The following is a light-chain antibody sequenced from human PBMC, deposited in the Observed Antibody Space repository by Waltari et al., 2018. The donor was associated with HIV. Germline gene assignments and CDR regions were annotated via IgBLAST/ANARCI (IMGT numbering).Light chain of an antibody. J-gene: IGKJ5*01. Sequence: DIVMTQSPLSLPVTPGEPASISCRSSQSLLHSNEYNFLDWYLQKPGQSPQLLIYLGSNRASGVPDRFSGSGSGTNFTLEISRVEAEDFAVYYCQQRSNWPPITFGQGTRLEIK. CDR3: QQRSNWPPIT. V-gene: IGKV2-28*01. CDR2: LGS. CDR1: QSLLHSNEYNF.